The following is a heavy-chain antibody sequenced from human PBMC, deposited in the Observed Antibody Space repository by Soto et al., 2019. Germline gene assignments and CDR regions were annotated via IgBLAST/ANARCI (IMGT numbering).Heavy chain of an antibody. Sequence: EVQLLESGGGLVQPGGSLRLSCAVSGFTLTNHAMSWVRQAPGKGLEWVAWISASGDTTYYTDSVKGRFAISKDSPKKTLSLEMNSISDEHTTVNNCEGSCTWGQGTIVTVSS. V-gene: IGHV3-23*01. D-gene: IGHD2-8*02. J-gene: IGHJ3*01. CDR3: EGSCT. CDR1: GFTLTNHA. CDR2: ISASGDTT.